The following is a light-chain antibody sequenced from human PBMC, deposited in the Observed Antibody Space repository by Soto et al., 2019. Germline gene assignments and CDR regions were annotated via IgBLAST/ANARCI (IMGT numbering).Light chain of an antibody. J-gene: IGLJ3*02. CDR2: DIN. CDR1: SSDIGGYIF. V-gene: IGLV2-14*01. CDR3: SSARRDNTWV. Sequence: QSVLTQPASVSGSPGQSITVSCTGTSSDIGGYIFVSWYQQHPGKAPKLMIYDINNRPSGVSKRFSGSKSANTASLTISGLQAEDEADYYCSSARRDNTWVFGGGTKVTVL.